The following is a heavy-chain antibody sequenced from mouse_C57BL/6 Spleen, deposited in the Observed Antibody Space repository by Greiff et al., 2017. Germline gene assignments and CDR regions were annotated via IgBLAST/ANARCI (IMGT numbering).Heavy chain of an antibody. CDR2: IYPGSGST. Sequence: QVQLQQPGAELVKPGASVKMSCKASGYTFTSYWITWVKQRPGQGLEWIGDIYPGSGSTNYNEKFKNKATLTVDTSSSTAYMQTSSLTSEDSAVYYCATPRYYNGSSYYFDYWGQGTTLTVSS. CDR1: GYTFTSYW. D-gene: IGHD1-1*01. J-gene: IGHJ2*01. V-gene: IGHV1-55*01. CDR3: ATPRYYNGSSYYFDY.